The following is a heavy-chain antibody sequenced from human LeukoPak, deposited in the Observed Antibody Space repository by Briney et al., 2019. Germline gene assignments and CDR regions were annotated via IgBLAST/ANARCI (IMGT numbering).Heavy chain of an antibody. J-gene: IGHJ1*01. CDR1: GFTFSETW. CDR3: ARSLTDREYFQH. Sequence: PGGSLRLSCAASGFTFSETWMNWVRQVPGKGLEWVGNIEPDGSEKYYLASVEGRFTISRDNVKNSLFLQMNSLRVEDTGVYYCARSLTDREYFQHWGQGTLVTVSS. CDR2: IEPDGSEK. V-gene: IGHV3-7*01.